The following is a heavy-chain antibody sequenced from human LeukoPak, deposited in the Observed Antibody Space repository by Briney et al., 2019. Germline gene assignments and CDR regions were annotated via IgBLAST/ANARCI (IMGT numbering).Heavy chain of an antibody. CDR1: GGSFSGYY. Sequence: PSETLSLTCAVYGGSFSGYYWSWIRQPPGKGLEWIGEINHSGSTNYNPSLKSRVTISVDTSKNQFSLKLSPVTAADTAVYYCARGYCSSTSCYDFDYWGQGILVTVSS. D-gene: IGHD2-2*01. J-gene: IGHJ4*02. CDR3: ARGYCSSTSCYDFDY. CDR2: INHSGST. V-gene: IGHV4-34*01.